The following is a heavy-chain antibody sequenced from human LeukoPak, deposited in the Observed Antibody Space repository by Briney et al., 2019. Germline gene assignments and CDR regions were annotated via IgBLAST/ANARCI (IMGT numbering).Heavy chain of an antibody. J-gene: IGHJ4*02. Sequence: PGGSLRLSXAASGFTFDDYGMSWVRQAPGKGLEWVSLISGDGGTTYYADSVKGRFSISRDNSKNSLYLQMNGLTSEDTALYFCAKDSYFDTTGPLSDWGQGTLVTVSS. D-gene: IGHD3-22*01. CDR1: GFTFDDYG. CDR3: AKDSYFDTTGPLSD. V-gene: IGHV3-43*02. CDR2: ISGDGGTT.